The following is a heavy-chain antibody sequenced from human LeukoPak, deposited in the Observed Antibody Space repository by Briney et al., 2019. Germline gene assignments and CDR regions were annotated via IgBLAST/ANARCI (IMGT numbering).Heavy chain of an antibody. CDR2: ISSFSGTI. Sequence: GGSLRLSCAASGFTFTTYWLGWVRQPPGKGLEWVSYISSFSGTINYADSVKGRFTISRDNAKNSLYLQMNSLRAEDTAVYYCARDQGGVGYWGQGTLVTVSS. D-gene: IGHD3-16*01. CDR1: GFTFTTYW. V-gene: IGHV3-48*01. J-gene: IGHJ4*02. CDR3: ARDQGGVGY.